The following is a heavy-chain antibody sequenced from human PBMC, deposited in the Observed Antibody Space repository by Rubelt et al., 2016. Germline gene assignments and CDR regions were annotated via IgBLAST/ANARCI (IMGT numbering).Heavy chain of an antibody. Sequence: EVQLLESGGGLVQPGGSLRLSCAASGFTFSSYWMSWVRQAPGKGLEWVANIKKDGTDTYYVDSVKGRFTISKDNAKNSLYLQMSSLRAEDTGVYYCARDATGWSFDYWGQGTLVTVSS. D-gene: IGHD6-19*01. CDR2: IKKDGTDT. CDR1: GFTFSSYW. CDR3: ARDATGWSFDY. J-gene: IGHJ4*02. V-gene: IGHV3-7*01.